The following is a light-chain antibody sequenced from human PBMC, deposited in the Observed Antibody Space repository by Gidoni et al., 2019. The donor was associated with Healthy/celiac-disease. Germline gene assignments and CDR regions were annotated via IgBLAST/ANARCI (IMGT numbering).Light chain of an antibody. CDR2: GAS. V-gene: IGKV3-20*01. Sequence: IVLTPSSGPLSLSPGERATLPCRASQSVSSSYLAWYQQKPGQDPRLLIYGASSRATGIPDRVSVSGSGTDLNLTISRMEPEDVAVYDCQQYGSSPTVSTFAYGTRLEIK. J-gene: IGKJ5*01. CDR3: QQYGSSPTVST. CDR1: QSVSSSY.